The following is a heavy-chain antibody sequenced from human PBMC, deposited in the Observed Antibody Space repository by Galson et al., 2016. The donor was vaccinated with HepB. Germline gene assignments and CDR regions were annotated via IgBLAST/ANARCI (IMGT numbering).Heavy chain of an antibody. J-gene: IGHJ4*02. CDR2: ISTSSTVI. V-gene: IGHV3-48*01. CDR3: ARFVGQPLDY. CDR1: GFTFSSSS. Sequence: SLRLSCAASGFTFSSSSMTWVRQAPGKGLEWISYISTSSTVIYYADSVKGRFTISRDNAKSSLYLQMNSLSVEDTAVYYCARFVGQPLDYWGQGTLVTASS.